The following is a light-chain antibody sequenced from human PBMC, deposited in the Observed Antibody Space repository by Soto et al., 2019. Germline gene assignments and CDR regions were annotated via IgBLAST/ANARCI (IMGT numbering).Light chain of an antibody. CDR1: SSDVGGYNY. CDR3: SSYADSNIYV. J-gene: IGLJ1*01. CDR2: EVT. Sequence: QSALTQPPSASGAPGPSVTISCTGTSSDVGGYNYVYWYQQHPGKAPKLMIYEVTKRPSGVPDRLSGSKSGNTASLTVSGLQAEDEADYYCSSYADSNIYVFGTGTKMTVL. V-gene: IGLV2-8*01.